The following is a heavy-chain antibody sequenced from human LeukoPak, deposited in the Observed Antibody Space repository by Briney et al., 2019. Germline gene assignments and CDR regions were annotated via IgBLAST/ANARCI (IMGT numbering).Heavy chain of an antibody. Sequence: SQTLSLTCAISGDSVSSNSAAWNWIRQSPSRGLAWLGRTYYRSKWSNNYAVSVKSRITINSDTSKNQFALQLNSVTPEDTAVYYCARGSNDYRDYSFDYWGQGTLVTVSS. CDR2: TYYRSKWSN. CDR3: ARGSNDYRDYSFDY. D-gene: IGHD4-17*01. CDR1: GDSVSSNSAA. V-gene: IGHV6-1*01. J-gene: IGHJ4*02.